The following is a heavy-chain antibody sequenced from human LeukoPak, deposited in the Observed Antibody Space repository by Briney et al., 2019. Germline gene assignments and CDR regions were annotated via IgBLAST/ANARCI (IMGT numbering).Heavy chain of an antibody. Sequence: PSETLSLTCAVSGGSISSGGYSWSWIRQPPGKGLEWIGYIYHSGSTYYNPSLKSRVTISVDRSKNQFSLKLSSVTAADTAVYYCAREETGFDPWGQGTLVAVSS. CDR1: GGSISSGGYS. CDR3: AREETGFDP. J-gene: IGHJ5*02. CDR2: IYHSGST. V-gene: IGHV4-30-2*01. D-gene: IGHD2-21*02.